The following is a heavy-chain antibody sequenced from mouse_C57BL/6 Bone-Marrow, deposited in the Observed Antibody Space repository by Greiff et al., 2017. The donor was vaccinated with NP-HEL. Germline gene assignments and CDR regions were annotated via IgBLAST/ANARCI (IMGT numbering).Heavy chain of an antibody. CDR1: GFTFSSYT. V-gene: IGHV5-9*01. J-gene: IGHJ4*01. CDR2: ISGGGGNT. CDR3: ARRNYFYAMDY. D-gene: IGHD2-1*01. Sequence: EVTLVESGGGLVKPGGSLKLSCAASGFTFSSYTMSWVRQTPEKRLEWVATISGGGGNTYYPDSVKGRFTISRDNAKNTLYLQMSSLRSEDTALYYCARRNYFYAMDYWGQGTSVTGSS.